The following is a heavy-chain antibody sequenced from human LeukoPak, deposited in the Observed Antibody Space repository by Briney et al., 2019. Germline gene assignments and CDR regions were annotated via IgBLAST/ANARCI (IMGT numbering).Heavy chain of an antibody. V-gene: IGHV4-59*01. CDR1: GGSISSYY. J-gene: IGHJ4*02. CDR2: IYYSGST. CDR3: ARDVLEYYYDSSGYSDY. D-gene: IGHD3-22*01. Sequence: SETLSLTCTVSGGSISSYYWSWIRQPPGKGLECIGYIYYSGSTNYNPSLKSRVTISVDTSKNQFSLKLSSVTAADTAVYYCARDVLEYYYDSSGYSDYWGQGTLVTVSS.